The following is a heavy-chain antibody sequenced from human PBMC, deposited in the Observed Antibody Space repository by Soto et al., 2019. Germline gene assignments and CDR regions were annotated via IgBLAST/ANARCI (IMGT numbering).Heavy chain of an antibody. Sequence: LSLTCTVSGGSISSGGYYWSWIRQHPGKGLEWIGYIYYSGSTYYNPSLKSRVTISVDTSKNQFSLKLSFVTAADTAVYYCARYGSGSYPYYYYGMDVWGQGTTVTVSS. D-gene: IGHD3-10*01. CDR2: IYYSGST. V-gene: IGHV4-31*03. CDR1: GGSISSGGYY. J-gene: IGHJ6*02. CDR3: ARYGSGSYPYYYYGMDV.